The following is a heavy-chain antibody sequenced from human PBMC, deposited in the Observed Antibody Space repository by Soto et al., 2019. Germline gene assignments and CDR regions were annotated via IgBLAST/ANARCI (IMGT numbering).Heavy chain of an antibody. D-gene: IGHD3-22*01. CDR1: GYSFTSYW. Sequence: GESLKISCKGSGYSFTSYWIGWVRQMPGKGLEWMGIIYPGDSDTRYSPSFQGQATISADKSISTAYLQWSSLKASDTAMYYCASSRDYYDSSGYVDYWGQGTLVTVSS. V-gene: IGHV5-51*01. CDR2: IYPGDSDT. CDR3: ASSRDYYDSSGYVDY. J-gene: IGHJ4*02.